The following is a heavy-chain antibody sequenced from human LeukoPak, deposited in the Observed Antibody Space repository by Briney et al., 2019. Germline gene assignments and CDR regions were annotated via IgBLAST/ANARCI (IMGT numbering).Heavy chain of an antibody. Sequence: GASVKVSCEASGYTFSNFGISWVRQAPGQGLEWMGWISPNSGGTDYAQKFQGRVTMTRDTSISTTYMELSRLRSDDTAVYYCARVHSSGALEWGPGTLVTVSS. CDR2: ISPNSGGT. CDR3: ARVHSSGALE. CDR1: GYTFSNFG. V-gene: IGHV1-2*02. D-gene: IGHD3-22*01. J-gene: IGHJ4*02.